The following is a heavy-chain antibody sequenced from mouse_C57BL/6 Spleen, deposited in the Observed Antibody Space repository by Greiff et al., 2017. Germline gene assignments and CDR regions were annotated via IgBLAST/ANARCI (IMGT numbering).Heavy chain of an antibody. D-gene: IGHD2-3*01. CDR1: GYTFTSYW. V-gene: IGHV1-72*01. Sequence: VQLQQPGAELVKPGASVKLSCKASGYTFTSYWMHWVKQRPGRGLEWIGRIDPNSGGTKYNEKFKSKATLTVDKPDSTAYTQLSSLTSEDSAVYDWSRGGDGYYGKNFDYWGQGTTLTVSS. J-gene: IGHJ2*01. CDR2: IDPNSGGT. CDR3: SRGGDGYYGKNFDY.